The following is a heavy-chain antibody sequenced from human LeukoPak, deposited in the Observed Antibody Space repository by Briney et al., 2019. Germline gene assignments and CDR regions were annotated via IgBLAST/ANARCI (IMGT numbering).Heavy chain of an antibody. CDR1: GFTFSSYT. Sequence: GRSLRLSCAASGFTFSSYTMHWVRQAPGKGLEWVAVISYDGSNKYYADSVKGRFTISRDNSKNTLYLQMNSLRAEDTAVYYCARGLQDDILTGLSWFDPWGQGTLVTVSS. CDR3: ARGLQDDILTGLSWFDP. V-gene: IGHV3-30*04. CDR2: ISYDGSNK. J-gene: IGHJ5*02. D-gene: IGHD3-9*01.